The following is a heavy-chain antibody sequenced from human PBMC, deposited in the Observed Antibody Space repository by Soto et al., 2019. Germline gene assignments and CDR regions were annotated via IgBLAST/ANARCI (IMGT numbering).Heavy chain of an antibody. CDR2: ISSSSSYI. Sequence: GGSLRLSCAASGFTFSSYSMNWVRQAPGKGLEWVSSISSSSSYIYYADSVKGRFTISRDNAKNSLYLQMNSLRAEDTAVYYCARALFYDFWSGYPLSGMDVWGQGTTVTVS. D-gene: IGHD3-3*01. CDR3: ARALFYDFWSGYPLSGMDV. J-gene: IGHJ6*02. CDR1: GFTFSSYS. V-gene: IGHV3-21*01.